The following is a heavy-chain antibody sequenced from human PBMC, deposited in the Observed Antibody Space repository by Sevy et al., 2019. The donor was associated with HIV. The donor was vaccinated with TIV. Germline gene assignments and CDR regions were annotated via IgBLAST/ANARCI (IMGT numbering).Heavy chain of an antibody. D-gene: IGHD3-3*01. J-gene: IGHJ6*02. V-gene: IGHV4-59*01. CDR3: ASDSSTSITVHGVVTYGMDV. CDR1: GGSISSYY. CDR2: VNYRGST. Sequence: SETLSLTCAVSGGSISSYYWTWIRQPPGKGLEWIGYVNYRGSTNYNPSLKSRLTMSVDISKNQLSLKLTSVTAADTAVYYGASDSSTSITVHGVVTYGMDVWGQGTTVTVSS.